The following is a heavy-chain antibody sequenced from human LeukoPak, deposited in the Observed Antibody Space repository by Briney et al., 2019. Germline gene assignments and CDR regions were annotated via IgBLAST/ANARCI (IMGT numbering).Heavy chain of an antibody. Sequence: GGSLRLSCAASGFTFSSYSMNWVRQAPGKGLEWISYIGISSGNTKYADSVKGRFTISGDNAKNSLYLQMNSLRAEDTAVYYCARGNPTGRSGYYYVGYWGQGTLVTVSS. CDR2: IGISSGNT. D-gene: IGHD3-22*01. CDR1: GFTFSSYS. CDR3: ARGNPTGRSGYYYVGY. V-gene: IGHV3-48*04. J-gene: IGHJ4*02.